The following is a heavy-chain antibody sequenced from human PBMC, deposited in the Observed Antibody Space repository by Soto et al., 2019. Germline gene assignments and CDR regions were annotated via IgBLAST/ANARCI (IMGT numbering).Heavy chain of an antibody. D-gene: IGHD3-16*01. Sequence: QVQLVRSGAEVKKPGSSVKVSCKASGGTFSSYAISWVRQAPGQGLEWMGGSIPIFGTANYAQKFQGRVTITADESTSTAYMELSSLRSEDTAVYYCARDGGERLGELWPKLDYWGQGTLVTVSS. V-gene: IGHV1-69*01. CDR2: SIPIFGTA. J-gene: IGHJ4*02. CDR3: ARDGGERLGELWPKLDY. CDR1: GGTFSSYA.